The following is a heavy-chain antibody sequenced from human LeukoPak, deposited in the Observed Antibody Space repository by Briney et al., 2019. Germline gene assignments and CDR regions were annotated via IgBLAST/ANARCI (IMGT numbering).Heavy chain of an antibody. D-gene: IGHD2-2*01. CDR2: VYTNGNT. J-gene: IGHJ6*02. CDR1: GHSISSYY. Sequence: PSETLSLTCTVPGHSISSYYWSWIRQPAGKGLERIGRVYTNGNTNYNPSLKSRVTMSVDTSKNQFSLKLSSVTAADTAVYYCARGPRYCSSTSCEGNGMDVWGQGTTVTVSS. V-gene: IGHV4-4*07. CDR3: ARGPRYCSSTSCEGNGMDV.